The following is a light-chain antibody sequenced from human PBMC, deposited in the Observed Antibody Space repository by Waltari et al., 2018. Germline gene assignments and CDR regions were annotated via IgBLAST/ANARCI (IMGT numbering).Light chain of an antibody. CDR1: SSDVGGYNY. CDR3: SSYTSSSTLVI. Sequence: QSALTQPASVSGSPGQSITISCTGTSSDVGGYNYVSWYQQLPGKAPKLMIHDVSNRPSGVSNRFSGSKSGNTASLTISGLQAEDEADYYCSSYTSSSTLVIFGGGTKLTVL. V-gene: IGLV2-14*03. J-gene: IGLJ2*01. CDR2: DVS.